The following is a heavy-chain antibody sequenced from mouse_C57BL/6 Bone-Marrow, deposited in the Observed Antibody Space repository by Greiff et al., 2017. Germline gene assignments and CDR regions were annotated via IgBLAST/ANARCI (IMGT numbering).Heavy chain of an antibody. CDR3: AGRDHDGSSLYAMDY. CDR1: GYTFTSYW. V-gene: IGHV1-64*01. Sequence: QVQLQQPGAELVKPGASVKLSCKASGYTFTSYWMHWVKQRPGQGLEWIGMIHPNSGSTNYNEKFKSKATLTVDKSSSTAYMQLSSLTSEDSAVYYCAGRDHDGSSLYAMDYWGQGTSVTVSS. D-gene: IGHD1-1*01. CDR2: IHPNSGST. J-gene: IGHJ4*01.